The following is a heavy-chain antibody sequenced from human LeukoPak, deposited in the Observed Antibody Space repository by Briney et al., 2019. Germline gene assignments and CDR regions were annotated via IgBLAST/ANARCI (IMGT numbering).Heavy chain of an antibody. CDR3: ARDGRGITIFGVVIIDYYYMDV. Sequence: ASVKVSCKASGYTFTGYYMHWVRQAPGQGLEWMGWINPNSGGTNYAQKFQGRVTMTRDTSISTAYMELSRLRSDDTAAYYCARDGRGITIFGVVIIDYYYMDVWGKGTTVTVSS. D-gene: IGHD3-3*01. CDR2: INPNSGGT. CDR1: GYTFTGYY. J-gene: IGHJ6*03. V-gene: IGHV1-2*02.